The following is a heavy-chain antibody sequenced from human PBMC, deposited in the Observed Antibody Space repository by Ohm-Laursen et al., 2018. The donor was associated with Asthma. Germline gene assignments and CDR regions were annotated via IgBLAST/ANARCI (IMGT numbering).Heavy chain of an antibody. J-gene: IGHJ4*02. CDR1: GGSISNGSYY. Sequence: SQTLSLTCPVSGGSISNGSYYWSWIRQHPGKDLEWIGYIYYSGSTYYNPPLKSRVTISVDTSKNQFSLKLSSVTAADTAVYYCAGYSFGLKNWGQGTLVTVSS. V-gene: IGHV4-31*08. D-gene: IGHD5-18*01. CDR3: AGYSFGLKN. CDR2: IYYSGST.